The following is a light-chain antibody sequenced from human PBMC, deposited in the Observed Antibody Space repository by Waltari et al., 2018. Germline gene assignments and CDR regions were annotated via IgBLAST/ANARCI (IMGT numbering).Light chain of an antibody. CDR3: QQSYSTPYL. V-gene: IGKV1-39*01. Sequence: DIQMTQSPSSLSASVGARVTITCRASQSISSYLNWYQQKPGKAPKLLIYAASSLQSGVPSRFSGSGSGTDFTLTISSLQPEDFATYYCQQSYSTPYLFGQGTRLEIK. CDR2: AAS. CDR1: QSISSY. J-gene: IGKJ5*01.